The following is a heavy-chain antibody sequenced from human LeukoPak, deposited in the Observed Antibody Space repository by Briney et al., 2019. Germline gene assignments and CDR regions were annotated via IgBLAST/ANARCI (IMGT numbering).Heavy chain of an antibody. Sequence: GGSLRLSCTASGFTFSSYGMHWVRQAPGEGLEWVAVISYDGNNKYNADSVKGRFTISRDNSKNTLYLQMNSLKDEDTAVYYCARDRVTIFGVVYDAFDIWGQGTMVTVSS. V-gene: IGHV3-30*03. D-gene: IGHD3-3*01. CDR1: GFTFSSYG. CDR3: ARDRVTIFGVVYDAFDI. J-gene: IGHJ3*02. CDR2: ISYDGNNK.